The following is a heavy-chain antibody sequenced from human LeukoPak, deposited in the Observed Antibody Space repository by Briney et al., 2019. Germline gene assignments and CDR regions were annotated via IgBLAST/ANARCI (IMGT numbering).Heavy chain of an antibody. CDR2: ISYDGSNK. CDR1: GFTFSSYA. V-gene: IGHV3-30-3*01. CDR3: AKGHNYFDS. J-gene: IGHJ4*02. Sequence: SGGSLRLSCAASGFTFSSYAMHWVRQAPGKGLEWVAVISYDGSNKYYADSVKGRFTISRDNSKNTLYLQMNSLRAEDTAVYYCAKGHNYFDSWGQGTLVTVSS.